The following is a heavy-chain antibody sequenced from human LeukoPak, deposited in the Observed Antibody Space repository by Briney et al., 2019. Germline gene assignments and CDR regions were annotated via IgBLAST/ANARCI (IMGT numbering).Heavy chain of an antibody. CDR2: IKQDGSEK. V-gene: IGHV3-7*03. D-gene: IGHD3-10*01. Sequence: GGSLRLSCAASGFTFSSYWMSWVRQAPGKGLEWVANIKQDGSEKYYVDSVKGRFTISRDNAKNSLYLQMNSLGAEDTAVYYCARAGPPFYYYYGMDVWGKGTTVTVSS. CDR1: GFTFSSYW. CDR3: ARAGPPFYYYYGMDV. J-gene: IGHJ6*04.